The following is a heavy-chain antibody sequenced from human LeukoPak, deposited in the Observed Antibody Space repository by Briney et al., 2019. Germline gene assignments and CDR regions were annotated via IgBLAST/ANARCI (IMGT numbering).Heavy chain of an antibody. V-gene: IGHV4-34*01. Sequence: SETLSLTCAVYGGSFSGYYWSWIRQPPGKGLEWIGEINHSGSTNYNPSLKSRVTISVDTSKNQFSLKLSSVTAADTAVYYCARHWTYYDYVWGSYRPYYFDYWGQGTLVTVSS. J-gene: IGHJ4*02. CDR2: INHSGST. CDR1: GGSFSGYY. CDR3: ARHWTYYDYVWGSYRPYYFDY. D-gene: IGHD3-16*02.